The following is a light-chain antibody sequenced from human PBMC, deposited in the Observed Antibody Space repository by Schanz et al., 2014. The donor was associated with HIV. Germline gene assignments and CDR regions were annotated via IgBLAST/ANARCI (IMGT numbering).Light chain of an antibody. CDR2: EVN. CDR3: CSLAASLTRV. Sequence: QSALTQPPSASGSPGQSVTISCTGTSSDVGGYNYVSWYQQHPGKAPKLMIYEVNKRPSGVSNRFSGSKSGNTASLTISGLQAEDEADYYCCSLAASLTRVFGTGTKLTVL. CDR1: SSDVGGYNY. V-gene: IGLV2-8*01. J-gene: IGLJ1*01.